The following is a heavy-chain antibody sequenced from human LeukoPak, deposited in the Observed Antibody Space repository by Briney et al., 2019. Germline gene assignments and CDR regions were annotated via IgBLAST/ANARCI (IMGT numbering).Heavy chain of an antibody. CDR1: GFTFSNYG. D-gene: IGHD4-17*01. V-gene: IGHV3-30*18. CDR3: AKSRTTLTSPLH. J-gene: IGHJ4*02. CDR2: ISSDESNT. Sequence: GGSLRLSCAASGFTFSNYGMHWVRQPPGKGLEWVALISSDESNTYYADPVKGRFTTSRDNSKNTLYLEMNSLRAEDTAVYYCAKSRTTLTSPLHWGQGTLVTVSS.